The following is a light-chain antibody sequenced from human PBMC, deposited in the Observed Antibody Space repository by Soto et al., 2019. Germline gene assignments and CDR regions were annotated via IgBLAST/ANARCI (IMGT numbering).Light chain of an antibody. CDR1: QSVNNN. V-gene: IGKV3-15*01. CDR3: QQDNNLPPDT. CDR2: GAS. J-gene: IGKJ2*01. Sequence: EIILTQSPASLSVSPGERATRSCRASQSVNNNLAWYQQKPGQAPRLLIYGASTRATGVPGRLRGIGSGTEFTLTITSLQSEDFAVYFCQQDNNLPPDTFGQGTKLEIK.